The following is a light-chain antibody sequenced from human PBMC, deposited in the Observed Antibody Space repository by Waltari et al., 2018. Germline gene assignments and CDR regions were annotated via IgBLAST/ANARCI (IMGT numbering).Light chain of an antibody. Sequence: QSALTQAASVSGSPGQSITISCTGTSSDVGGYNHVSWYQHHPGKAPKLIISEVSNRPSGVSYRCSGSKSGNTASLTISGLQAEDEADYYCSSYTSSSIPYVFGTGTKVIVL. J-gene: IGLJ1*01. CDR2: EVS. CDR1: SSDVGGYNH. V-gene: IGLV2-14*01. CDR3: SSYTSSSIPYV.